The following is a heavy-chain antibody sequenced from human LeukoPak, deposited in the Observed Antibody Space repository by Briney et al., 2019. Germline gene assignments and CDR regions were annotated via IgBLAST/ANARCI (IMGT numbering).Heavy chain of an antibody. D-gene: IGHD6-13*01. V-gene: IGHV3-30*02. CDR1: GFTFSSYG. CDR2: IRYDGSNK. Sequence: GGSLRLSCAASGFTFSSYGMHWVRQAPGKGLEWVAFIRYDGSNKYYADSVKGRFTISRDNSKNTLYLQMNSLRAEDTAVYYCANSGDSSSWSAYLGYFDYWGQGTLVTVSS. CDR3: ANSGDSSSWSAYLGYFDY. J-gene: IGHJ4*02.